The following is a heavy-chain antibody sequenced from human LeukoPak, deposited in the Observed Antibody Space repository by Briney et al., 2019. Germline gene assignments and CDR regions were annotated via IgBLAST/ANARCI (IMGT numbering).Heavy chain of an antibody. J-gene: IGHJ4*02. CDR2: IHRDGRT. V-gene: IGHV4-4*02. Sequence: NPSGTLSLTCAVSGVSISSSEWWIWVRQPPGQGLEWIGEIHRDGRTRYNPSLKSRVTMSMDYSKNQFSLSVTSVTAADTAIYYCGKTDIYFNPIDYWGPGSLVTVCS. CDR1: GVSISSSEW. D-gene: IGHD3-9*01. CDR3: GKTDIYFNPIDY.